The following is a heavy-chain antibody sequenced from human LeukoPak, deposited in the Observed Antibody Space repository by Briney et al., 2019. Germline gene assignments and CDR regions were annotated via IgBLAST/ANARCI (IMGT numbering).Heavy chain of an antibody. D-gene: IGHD2-2*01. V-gene: IGHV4-31*03. CDR1: GGSINSGGYY. CDR3: ARDRLSCSSTSCSHYYFDS. J-gene: IGHJ4*02. Sequence: SQTLSLTCTVSGGSINSGGYYWSWIRQHPGKDLEWIGYIYYSGSIYYNPSLKSRVIISVDTSKNQFSLKLSSVTAADTAVYYCARDRLSCSSTSCSHYYFDSWGQGTLVTVSS. CDR2: IYYSGSI.